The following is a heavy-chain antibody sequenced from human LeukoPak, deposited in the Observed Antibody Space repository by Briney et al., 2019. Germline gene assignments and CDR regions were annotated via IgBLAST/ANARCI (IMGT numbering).Heavy chain of an antibody. CDR2: TYYRSKWYN. V-gene: IGHV6-1*01. Sequence: SQTLSLTCAISGDSLSNNSAAWNWIRQSPSRGLEWLGRTYYRSKWYNDYAVSVKSRITINPDTAKNQFSLQLNSVTPADTAVYYCGSDEYTRNLIDYWGQGTLVTVSS. J-gene: IGHJ4*02. CDR3: GSDEYTRNLIDY. D-gene: IGHD1-7*01. CDR1: GDSLSNNSAA.